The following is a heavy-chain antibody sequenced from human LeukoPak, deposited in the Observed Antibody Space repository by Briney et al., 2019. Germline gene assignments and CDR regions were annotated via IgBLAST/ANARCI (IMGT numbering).Heavy chain of an antibody. CDR2: ISGSGDGT. V-gene: IGHV3-23*01. CDR3: ARDEAGYCTNGVCYTGRVY. Sequence: PGGSLRLSCAAPEFTFSNYAMSWVRQAPGKGLEWVSAISGSGDGTYYADSVKGRFTISRDNSKNILYLQMNSLRAEDTAVYYCARDEAGYCTNGVCYTGRVYWGQGTLVTVSS. J-gene: IGHJ4*02. D-gene: IGHD2-8*01. CDR1: EFTFSNYA.